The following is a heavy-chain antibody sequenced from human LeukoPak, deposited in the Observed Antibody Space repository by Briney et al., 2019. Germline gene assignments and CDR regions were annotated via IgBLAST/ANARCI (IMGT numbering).Heavy chain of an antibody. CDR1: GFTFNSYW. CDR3: ARSTTVDPFDY. V-gene: IGHV3-7*01. J-gene: IGHJ4*02. CDR2: INQDGSEK. D-gene: IGHD4-23*01. Sequence: GGSLRLSCAASGFTFNSYWMSWVRQAPGKGLEWVANINQDGSEKNYVDSVKGRFTISRDNAKKSLYLQMNSLRAEDMAVYYCARSTTVDPFDYWGQGTLVTVSS.